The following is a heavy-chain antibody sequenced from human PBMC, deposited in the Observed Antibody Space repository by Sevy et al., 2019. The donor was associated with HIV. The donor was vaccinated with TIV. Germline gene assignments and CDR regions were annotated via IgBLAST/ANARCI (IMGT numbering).Heavy chain of an antibody. Sequence: GGSLRLSCAAFGFTVSDAWMSWVRQAPGKGLQWVGRIKSKTDGGTTDYVTPVKGRFTISREDSKNTLYLQINSLKTVETAVYYCTLEGLYCSGGTCYSEGFDSWGQGILVTVSS. CDR1: GFTVSDAW. V-gene: IGHV3-15*01. CDR3: TLEGLYCSGGTCYSEGFDS. J-gene: IGHJ4*02. CDR2: IKSKTDGGTT. D-gene: IGHD2-15*01.